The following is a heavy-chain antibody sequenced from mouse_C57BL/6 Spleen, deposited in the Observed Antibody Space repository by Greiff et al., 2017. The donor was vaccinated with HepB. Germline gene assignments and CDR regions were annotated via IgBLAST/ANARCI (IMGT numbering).Heavy chain of an antibody. Sequence: EVQLQQSGPELVKPGASVKISCKASGYTFTDYYMNWVKQSHGKSLEWIGDINPNNGGTSYNQKFKGKATLTVDKSSSKAYMELRSLTSEDSAVYYCARSGDGYYDFDYWGQGTTLTVSS. J-gene: IGHJ2*01. V-gene: IGHV1-26*01. D-gene: IGHD2-3*01. CDR3: ARSGDGYYDFDY. CDR1: GYTFTDYY. CDR2: INPNNGGT.